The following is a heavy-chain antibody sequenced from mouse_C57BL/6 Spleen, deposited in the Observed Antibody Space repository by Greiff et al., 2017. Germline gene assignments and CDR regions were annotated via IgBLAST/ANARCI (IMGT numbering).Heavy chain of an antibody. CDR2: LSSGSSAI. CDR1: GFTFSDYG. Sequence: EVKLVESGGGLVKPGGSLKLSCAASGFTFSDYGMHLVRQAPEKGLEWVAYLSSGSSAIYYADTVKGRFTISRDNAKNTLFLQMTSLRAEDTAMYYCASQAAQATTAWFAYWGQGTLVTVSA. V-gene: IGHV5-17*01. J-gene: IGHJ3*01. CDR3: ASQAAQATTAWFAY. D-gene: IGHD3-2*02.